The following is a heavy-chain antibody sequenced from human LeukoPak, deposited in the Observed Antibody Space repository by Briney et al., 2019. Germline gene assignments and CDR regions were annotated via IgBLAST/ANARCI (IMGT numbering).Heavy chain of an antibody. D-gene: IGHD3-22*01. V-gene: IGHV3-74*01. Sequence: GGSLRLSCAASGFTFSSYWMHWVRQAPGKGLVWVSRINSDGRSTSYADSVKGRFTISRDNSKNTLHLQMNSLRAEDTAVYYCARHSSGYYHFDYWGPGTPVNVAS. J-gene: IGHJ4*02. CDR1: GFTFSSYW. CDR3: ARHSSGYYHFDY. CDR2: INSDGRST.